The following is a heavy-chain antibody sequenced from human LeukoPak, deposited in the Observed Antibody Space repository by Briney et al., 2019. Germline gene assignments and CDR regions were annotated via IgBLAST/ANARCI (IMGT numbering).Heavy chain of an antibody. J-gene: IGHJ6*04. CDR2: ISYDGSNK. CDR3: ATGNAEGEKYYYYGMDV. D-gene: IGHD1-1*01. Sequence: GGSLRLSCAASGFTFSSYAMHWARQAPGKGLEWVAVISYDGSNKYYADSVKGRFTISRDNSKNTLYLQMNSLRAEDTAVYYCATGNAEGEKYYYYGMDVWGKGTTVTVSS. CDR1: GFTFSSYA. V-gene: IGHV3-30-3*01.